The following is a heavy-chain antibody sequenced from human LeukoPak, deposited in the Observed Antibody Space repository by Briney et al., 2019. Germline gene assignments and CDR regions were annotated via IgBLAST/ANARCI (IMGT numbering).Heavy chain of an antibody. J-gene: IGHJ4*02. CDR2: IKQDGTET. D-gene: IGHD3-10*01. CDR1: GFTFNSYW. V-gene: IGHV3-7*01. CDR3: AKESDGSGSYAGDYFDY. Sequence: GGSLRLSCAASGFTFNSYWMSWVRQAPGKGLEWVANIKQDGTETYYVDSVKGRFTISRDNAKNSLYLQMNSLRAEDTAVYYCAKESDGSGSYAGDYFDYWGQGTLVTVSS.